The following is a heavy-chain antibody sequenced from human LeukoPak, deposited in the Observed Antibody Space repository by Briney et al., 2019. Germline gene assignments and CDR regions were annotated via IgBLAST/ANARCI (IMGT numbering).Heavy chain of an antibody. D-gene: IGHD3-22*01. CDR2: INPSGCST. CDR3: ARGGSVIVVVIDFDY. Sequence: ASVKVSCKASGYTFPSYYMHWVRQAPGQGLEWMGIINPSGCSTSYAQKLQGRVTLTRDTSTSTVYMELSSLRSEDTAVYYCARGGSVIVVVIDFDYWGQGTLVTVSS. V-gene: IGHV1-46*01. CDR1: GYTFPSYY. J-gene: IGHJ4*02.